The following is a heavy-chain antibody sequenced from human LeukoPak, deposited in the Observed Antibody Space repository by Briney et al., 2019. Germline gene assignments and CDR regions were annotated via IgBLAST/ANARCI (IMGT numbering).Heavy chain of an antibody. J-gene: IGHJ4*02. Sequence: SQTLSLTCTVSGGSISSGDYYWSWIRQPPGKGLEWIGYIYYSGSTYYNPSLKSRVTISVDTSKNQFSLKLSSVAAADTAVYYCASIYCSSTSCYGFDCWGQGTLVTVSS. CDR3: ASIYCSSTSCYGFDC. CDR1: GGSISSGDYY. D-gene: IGHD2-2*01. V-gene: IGHV4-30-4*01. CDR2: IYYSGST.